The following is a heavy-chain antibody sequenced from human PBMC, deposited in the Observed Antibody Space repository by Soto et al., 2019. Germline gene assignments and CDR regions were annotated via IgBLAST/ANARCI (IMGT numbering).Heavy chain of an antibody. CDR2: IYRGGST. CDR3: ARRPAYESSGYLHFDP. Sequence: NVSGDSITNTAYFWEWIRLPPGKGLEWLGNIYRGGSTSYNPSLMSRVTISVDTSKNHFSLKMTSVTAADTAVYYCARRPAYESSGYLHFDPWGQGTLVTVSS. CDR1: GDSITNTAYF. J-gene: IGHJ5*02. D-gene: IGHD3-22*01. V-gene: IGHV4-39*02.